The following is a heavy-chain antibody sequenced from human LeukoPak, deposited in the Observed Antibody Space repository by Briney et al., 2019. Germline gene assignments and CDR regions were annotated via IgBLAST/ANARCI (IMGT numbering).Heavy chain of an antibody. D-gene: IGHD3-22*01. CDR3: ARGPYYYDSSGYYTYYFDY. CDR1: GYTFTGYY. V-gene: IGHV1-2*02. J-gene: IGHJ4*02. CDR2: INPNSGGT. Sequence: ASVKDSCKASGYTFTGYYMHWVRQAPGQGLEWMGWINPNSGGTNYAQKFQGRVTMTRDTSISTAYMELSRLRSDDTAVYYCARGPYYYDSSGYYTYYFDYWGQGTLVTVSP.